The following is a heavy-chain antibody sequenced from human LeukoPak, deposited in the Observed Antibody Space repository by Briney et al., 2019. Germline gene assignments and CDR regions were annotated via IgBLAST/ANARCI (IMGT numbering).Heavy chain of an antibody. CDR2: IIPIFGIA. D-gene: IGHD3-22*01. J-gene: IGHJ4*02. CDR1: GGTFSSYA. Sequence: SVKVSCKASGGTFSSYAISWVRQAPGQGLEWMGRIIPIFGIANYAQKFQGRVTITADKSTSTAYMELSSLRSEDTAVYYCVQAQIHKKIPSLNYYDSSGYYHFRWGQGTLVTVSS. V-gene: IGHV1-69*04. CDR3: VQAQIHKKIPSLNYYDSSGYYHFR.